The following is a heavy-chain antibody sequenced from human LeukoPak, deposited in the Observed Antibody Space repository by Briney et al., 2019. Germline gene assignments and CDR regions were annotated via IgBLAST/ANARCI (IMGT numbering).Heavy chain of an antibody. CDR3: TTIRPDY. V-gene: IGHV3-74*01. CDR2: IKYDDSDT. J-gene: IGHJ4*02. CDR1: GFTFSSYW. Sequence: PVGSLRLSCAASGFTFSSYWMHWVRHAPGKGLVWVSRIKYDDSDTHYADSVKGRFTISRDNAKNTLYLQMNSLSAEDTAVYYCTTIRPDYWGQGTLVTVSS. D-gene: IGHD5-12*01.